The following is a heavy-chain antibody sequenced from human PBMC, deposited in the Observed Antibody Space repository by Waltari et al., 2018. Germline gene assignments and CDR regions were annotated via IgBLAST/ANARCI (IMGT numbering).Heavy chain of an antibody. CDR1: GYSFTAYF. V-gene: IGHV1-2*02. CDR2: INPNSGDT. Sequence: QVQLVQSGAEVEKPGASVKVSCRTSGYSFTAYFMPWVRQAPGQGLEWMGWINPNSGDTQYAQKFQGRVSMTRDTSINTIYMELSSLRSDDTAVYYCVRDGAGATRDFDYWGQGTLITVSS. D-gene: IGHD1-26*01. CDR3: VRDGAGATRDFDY. J-gene: IGHJ4*02.